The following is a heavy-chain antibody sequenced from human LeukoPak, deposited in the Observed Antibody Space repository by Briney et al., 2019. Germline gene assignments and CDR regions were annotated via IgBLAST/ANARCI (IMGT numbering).Heavy chain of an antibody. CDR2: MNPNSGNT. J-gene: IGHJ3*02. Sequence: GASVKVSCKASGYTFTSYDINWVRQATGQGLEWMGWMNPNSGNTGYAQKFQGRVTMTRNTSISTAYTELSSLRSEDTAVYYCARGRYYYDSRPFAFDIWGQGTMVTVSS. CDR3: ARGRYYYDSRPFAFDI. CDR1: GYTFTSYD. V-gene: IGHV1-8*01. D-gene: IGHD3-22*01.